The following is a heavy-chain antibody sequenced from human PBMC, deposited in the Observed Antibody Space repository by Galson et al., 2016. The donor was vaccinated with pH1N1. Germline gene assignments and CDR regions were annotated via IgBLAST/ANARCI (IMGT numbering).Heavy chain of an antibody. D-gene: IGHD3-10*01. V-gene: IGHV1-2*02. CDR3: ILMSRGNALNM. CDR2: INPNSGGT. CDR1: GYIFTNYY. Sequence: CKASGYIFTNYYIHWVRQAPGQGLEWMGWINPNSGGTKFPQKFQGRVTMTRDTSITTAYMDLSSLRSDDTAVYYCILMSRGNALNMWGQGTMVTVSS. J-gene: IGHJ3*02.